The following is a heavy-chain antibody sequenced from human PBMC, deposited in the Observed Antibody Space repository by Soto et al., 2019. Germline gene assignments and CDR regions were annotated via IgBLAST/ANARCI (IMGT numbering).Heavy chain of an antibody. CDR2: MNPNSGNT. J-gene: IGHJ6*03. Sequence: QVQLVQSGAEVKKPGASVKVSCKASGYTFTSYDINWVRQATGQGLEWMGWMNPNSGNTGYAQKFQGRVTMTMNTSISTAYMELSSLRSEDTAVYYCARGGYRTGYYYYYMDVWGKGTTVTVSS. V-gene: IGHV1-8*01. D-gene: IGHD6-13*01. CDR1: GYTFTSYD. CDR3: ARGGYRTGYYYYYMDV.